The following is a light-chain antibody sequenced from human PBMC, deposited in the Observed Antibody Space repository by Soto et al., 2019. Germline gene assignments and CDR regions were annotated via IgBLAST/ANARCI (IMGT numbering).Light chain of an antibody. V-gene: IGKV1-33*01. J-gene: IGKJ5*01. CDR3: QQYENLPT. Sequence: IHMTQSPSSLTASIGDRVTITFQASQNLHNYLNWYQQNPGRAPKFLIYDASNLEAGVPSRFRGSGSGTDFTFTISRLQPEDIATYYCQQYENLPTFGQGTRLEIK. CDR2: DAS. CDR1: QNLHNY.